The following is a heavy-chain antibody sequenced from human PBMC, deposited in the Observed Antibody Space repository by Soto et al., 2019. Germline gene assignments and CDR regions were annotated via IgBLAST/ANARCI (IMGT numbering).Heavy chain of an antibody. J-gene: IGHJ4*02. Sequence: QVQLVESGGGVVQPGRSLRLSCAASGFTFSSYGMHWVRQAPGKGLEWVAVISYDGSNKYYADSVKGRFTISRDNSKITLYLQMNSLRAEDTAVYYCAKDADPSGSYYFDYWGQGTLVTVSS. CDR3: AKDADPSGSYYFDY. D-gene: IGHD1-26*01. V-gene: IGHV3-30*18. CDR1: GFTFSSYG. CDR2: ISYDGSNK.